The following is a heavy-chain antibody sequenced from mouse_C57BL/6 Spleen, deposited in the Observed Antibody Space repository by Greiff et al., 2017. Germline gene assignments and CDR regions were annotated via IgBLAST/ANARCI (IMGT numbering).Heavy chain of an antibody. Sequence: QVQLQQSGAELVRPGASVTLSCKASGYTFTDYEMHWVKQTPVHGLEWIGAIDPETGGTAYNQKFKGKAILTADRSSSTAYMELRSVTSDDSAVYYCTREEGCVYAFAYWGKGTLVTVSA. J-gene: IGHJ3*01. CDR1: GYTFTDYE. V-gene: IGHV1-15*01. CDR3: TREEGCVYAFAY. D-gene: IGHD3-3*01. CDR2: IDPETGGT.